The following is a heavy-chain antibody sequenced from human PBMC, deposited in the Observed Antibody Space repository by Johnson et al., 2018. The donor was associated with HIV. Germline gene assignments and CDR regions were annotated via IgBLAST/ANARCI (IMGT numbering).Heavy chain of an antibody. J-gene: IGHJ3*02. CDR1: GFTFSSYW. V-gene: IGHV3-7*01. CDR3: AKDRNWGWPVWAFDI. CDR2: IKQDGSEK. Sequence: MLLVESGGGLVQPGGSLRLSCAASGFTFSSYWMSWVRQAPGKGLEWVANIKQDGSEKYYVDSVKCRFTISRDNAKNSLYLQMNSLRAEDTAVYYCAKDRNWGWPVWAFDIWGQGTMVTVSS. D-gene: IGHD3-16*01.